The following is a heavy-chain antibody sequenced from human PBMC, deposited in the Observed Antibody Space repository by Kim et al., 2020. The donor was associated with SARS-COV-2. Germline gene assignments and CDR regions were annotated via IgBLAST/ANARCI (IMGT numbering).Heavy chain of an antibody. CDR2: ISYDGSNK. Sequence: GGSLRLSCAASGFTFSSYAMHWVRQAPGKGLEWVAVISYDGSNKYYADSVKGRFTISRDNSKNTLYLQMNSLRAEDTAVYYCARGVGSYYGMDVWGQGTTVPVSS. D-gene: IGHD1-26*01. J-gene: IGHJ6*02. V-gene: IGHV3-30-3*01. CDR3: ARGVGSYYGMDV. CDR1: GFTFSSYA.